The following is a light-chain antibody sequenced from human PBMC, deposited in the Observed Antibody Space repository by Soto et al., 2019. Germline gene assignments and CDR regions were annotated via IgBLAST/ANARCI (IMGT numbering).Light chain of an antibody. Sequence: EIVMTQSPGTLSVSPGERATLSCRASQNVFSNVAWYQQRPGQPPRLLISGASTRATGVSARFSASGSGTDFTLTITSLQSEDGAVYYCQQYNLWPPITFGQGTRLEIK. CDR2: GAS. CDR1: QNVFSN. J-gene: IGKJ5*01. CDR3: QQYNLWPPIT. V-gene: IGKV3-15*01.